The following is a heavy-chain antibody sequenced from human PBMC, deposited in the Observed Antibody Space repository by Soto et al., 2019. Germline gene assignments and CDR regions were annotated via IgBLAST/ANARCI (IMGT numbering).Heavy chain of an antibody. CDR1: GFSLSTSGVG. Sequence: VSGPTVVNPTQTLTLTCTFSGFSLSTSGVGVGWIRQPPGKALEWLALIYWNDDKRYSPSLKSRLTIAKDTSKNQVVLTMTNMDPVDTATYYCAHSSEEWLVPYYYYYGMDVWGQGTTVTVS. V-gene: IGHV2-5*01. D-gene: IGHD6-19*01. J-gene: IGHJ6*02. CDR2: IYWNDDK. CDR3: AHSSEEWLVPYYYYYGMDV.